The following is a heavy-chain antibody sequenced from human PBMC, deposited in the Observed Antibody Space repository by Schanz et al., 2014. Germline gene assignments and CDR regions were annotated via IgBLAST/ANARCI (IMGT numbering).Heavy chain of an antibody. D-gene: IGHD6-13*01. V-gene: IGHV3-23*04. Sequence: VQLVDSGGGLVQPGGSLRLSCLASGFAFSSYGMNWLRQAPGKGLEWVSVIGVDGTTTYYADSVKGRFTISRDNSKNTLYLQMNSLRPEDTAVYFCVSQTGSPNYWGQGTLVTVSS. CDR2: IGVDGTTT. CDR1: GFAFSSYG. CDR3: VSQTGSPNY. J-gene: IGHJ4*02.